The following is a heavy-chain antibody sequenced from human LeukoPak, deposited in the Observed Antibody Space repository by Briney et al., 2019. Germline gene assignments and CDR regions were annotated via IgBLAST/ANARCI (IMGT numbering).Heavy chain of an antibody. CDR1: GYTLTELS. CDR2: FDPEDGET. CDR3: ATTDSSGYWGAFDI. Sequence: ASVKVSCKVSGYTLTELSMHWVRQAPVKGLEWMGGFDPEDGETIYAQKFQGRVTMTEDTSTDTAYMELSSLRSEDTAVYYCATTDSSGYWGAFDIWGQGTMVTVSS. J-gene: IGHJ3*02. D-gene: IGHD3-22*01. V-gene: IGHV1-24*01.